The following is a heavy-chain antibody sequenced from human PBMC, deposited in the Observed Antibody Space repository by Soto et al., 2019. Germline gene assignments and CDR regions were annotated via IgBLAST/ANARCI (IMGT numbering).Heavy chain of an antibody. CDR1: GGPISSGGYS. CDR3: AKLLWFGELSYFDY. Sequence: PSETLSLTCAVSGGPISSGGYSWSWIRQPPGKGLEWIGYIYHSGSTYYNPSLKSRVTISVDRSKNQFSLKLSSVTAADTAVYYCAKLLWFGELSYFDYWAREPWSPSPQ. V-gene: IGHV4-30-2*01. CDR2: IYHSGST. D-gene: IGHD3-10*01. J-gene: IGHJ4*02.